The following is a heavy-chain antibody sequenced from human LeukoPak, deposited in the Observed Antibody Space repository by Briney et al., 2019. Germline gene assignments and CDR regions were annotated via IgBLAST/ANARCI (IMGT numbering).Heavy chain of an antibody. Sequence: GGSLRLSCAASGFTFSSYSMNWVRQAPGKGLEWVSYISSSSSTIYYADSVKGRFTISRDNAKNSLYLQMNSLRDEDTAVYYCARTNSLSVGAAFDYWGQGTLVTVSS. CDR1: GFTFSSYS. CDR3: ARTNSLSVGAAFDY. D-gene: IGHD1-26*01. CDR2: ISSSSSTI. J-gene: IGHJ4*02. V-gene: IGHV3-48*02.